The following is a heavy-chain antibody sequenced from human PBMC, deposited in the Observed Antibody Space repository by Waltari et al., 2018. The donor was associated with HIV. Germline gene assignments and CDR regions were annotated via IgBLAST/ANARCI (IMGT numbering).Heavy chain of an antibody. V-gene: IGHV1-2*02. Sequence: QVQLVQSGAEVKKPGASVRVSCKASGYTFTDYYIHWVRQAPGIGLEWMGWINPNSGDTNDAQKRQGRVTMTRDTSISTAYMELSRLRSDDTAMYYCAKVSIIGTTWDYWGQGTLITVSS. CDR1: GYTFTDYY. D-gene: IGHD1-7*01. CDR3: AKVSIIGTTWDY. CDR2: INPNSGDT. J-gene: IGHJ4*02.